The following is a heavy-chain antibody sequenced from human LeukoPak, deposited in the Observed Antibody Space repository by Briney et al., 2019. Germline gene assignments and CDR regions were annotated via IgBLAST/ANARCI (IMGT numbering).Heavy chain of an antibody. D-gene: IGHD3-22*01. CDR2: IKSKTDGGTT. J-gene: IGHJ4*02. CDR3: TTGCQTYYYDSSGYYPNDY. Sequence: GGSLRLSCAASGFTFSNAWMSWVRQAPGKGLEWVGRIKSKTDGGTTDYAAPVKGRFTISRDDSKNTLYPQMNSLKTEDTAVYYCTTGCQTYYYDSSGYYPNDYWGQGTLVTVSS. V-gene: IGHV3-15*01. CDR1: GFTFSNAW.